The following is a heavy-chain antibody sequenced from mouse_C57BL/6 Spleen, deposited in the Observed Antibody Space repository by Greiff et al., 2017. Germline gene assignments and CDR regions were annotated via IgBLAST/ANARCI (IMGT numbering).Heavy chain of an antibody. J-gene: IGHJ2*01. CDR2: ISSGSITI. CDR3: ARGVVTTGYYFDY. V-gene: IGHV5-17*01. D-gene: IGHD2-2*01. CDR1: GFTFSDSG. Sequence: EVMLVESGGGLVKPGGSLKLSCAASGFTFSDSGMHWVGQAPEKGLEWVAYISSGSITIYYADTVKGRFTISSDNAKNTLFLQMTSLRSEDTAMYYCARGVVTTGYYFDYWGQGTTLTVSS.